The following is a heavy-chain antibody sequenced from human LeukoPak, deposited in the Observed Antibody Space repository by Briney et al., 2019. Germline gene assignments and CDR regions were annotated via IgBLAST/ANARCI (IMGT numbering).Heavy chain of an antibody. Sequence: PSETLSLTCTVSGGSISSGSYYWSWIRQPAGKGLEWIGRIYTSGSTNYNPSLKGRVTISVDTSKNQFSLKLSSVTAADTAVYYCARREGVWGQGTLVTVSS. CDR2: IYTSGST. J-gene: IGHJ4*02. CDR1: GGSISSGSYY. D-gene: IGHD1-26*01. CDR3: ARREGV. V-gene: IGHV4-61*02.